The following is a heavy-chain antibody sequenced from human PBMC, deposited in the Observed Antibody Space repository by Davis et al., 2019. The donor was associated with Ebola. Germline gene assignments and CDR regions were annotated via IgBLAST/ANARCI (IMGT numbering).Heavy chain of an antibody. Sequence: GSLRLSCSVSGDSIRSYYWAWIRQSPGKGLEWIGSIYYTETTNYNPSLKSRVTISIGSSKTQFSLKLTSVTAADTAIYYCARDTYYDSSGFYHGGGFDIWGQGTVVTVSS. V-gene: IGHV4-59*01. CDR3: ARDTYYDSSGFYHGGGFDI. CDR1: GDSIRSYY. D-gene: IGHD3-22*01. J-gene: IGHJ3*02. CDR2: IYYTETT.